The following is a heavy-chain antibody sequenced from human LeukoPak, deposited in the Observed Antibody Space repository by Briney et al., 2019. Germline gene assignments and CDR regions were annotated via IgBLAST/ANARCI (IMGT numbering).Heavy chain of an antibody. D-gene: IGHD3-22*01. CDR1: GGSMSSYY. Sequence: NPSETLSLTCTVSGGSMSSYYWSWIRQPAGKGLEWIGRIHTSGSTNYNPSLKSRVTMSVDTSKNQFSLKLSSVTAADTAVYYCASGVHDYYDSSGSQIDYWGQGTLVTVSS. J-gene: IGHJ4*02. V-gene: IGHV4-4*07. CDR2: IHTSGST. CDR3: ASGVHDYYDSSGSQIDY.